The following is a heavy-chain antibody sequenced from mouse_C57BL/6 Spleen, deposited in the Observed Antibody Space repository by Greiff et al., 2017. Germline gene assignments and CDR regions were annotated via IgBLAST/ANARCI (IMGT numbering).Heavy chain of an antibody. D-gene: IGHD1-1*01. CDR3: ASARYYYGFDY. CDR2: INPNNGGT. J-gene: IGHJ2*01. V-gene: IGHV1-22*01. CDR1: GYTFTDYN. Sequence: VQLQQSGPELVKPGASVKMSCKASGYTFTDYNMHWVKQSHGKSLEWIGYINPNNGGTSYNQKFKGKATLTVNKSSSTAYMELRRLTSEDSAVYYCASARYYYGFDYWGQGTTLTVSS.